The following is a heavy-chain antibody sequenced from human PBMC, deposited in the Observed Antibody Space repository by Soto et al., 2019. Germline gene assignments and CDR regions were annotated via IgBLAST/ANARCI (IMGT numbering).Heavy chain of an antibody. CDR3: ARDGEHDYGDYEELNYYYGMDV. D-gene: IGHD4-17*01. V-gene: IGHV3-33*01. CDR1: GGNFISYG. J-gene: IGHJ6*02. Sequence: GGSLRLSCAASGGNFISYGMHWVRQATGKGLEWVAVIWYDGSNKYYADSVKGRFTISRDNSKNTLYLQMNSLRAEDTAVYYCARDGEHDYGDYEELNYYYGMDVWGQGTTVTVSS. CDR2: IWYDGSNK.